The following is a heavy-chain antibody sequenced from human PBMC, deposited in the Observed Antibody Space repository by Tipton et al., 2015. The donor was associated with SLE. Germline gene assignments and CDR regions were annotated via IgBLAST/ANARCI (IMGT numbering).Heavy chain of an antibody. J-gene: IGHJ6*02. D-gene: IGHD3/OR15-3a*01. Sequence: LRLSCAASGFTFSSYEMNWVRQAPGKGLEWIGHIYYSGSTNYNPSLKSRVTISVDTSKNQFSLKLSSVTAADTAVYYCARVSEIKDWASGMDVWGQGTTVTVSS. V-gene: IGHV4-59*01. CDR1: GFTFSSYE. CDR3: ARVSEIKDWASGMDV. CDR2: IYYSGST.